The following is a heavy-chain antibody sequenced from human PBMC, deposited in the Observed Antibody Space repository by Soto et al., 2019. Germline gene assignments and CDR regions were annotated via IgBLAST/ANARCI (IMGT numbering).Heavy chain of an antibody. V-gene: IGHV5-51*01. CDR3: ARQYYYGSGSQAPSYYYSGMDV. CDR1: GYSFTSDW. J-gene: IGHJ6*02. Sequence: GESLRISWKGSGYSFTSDWIGWVRQMRGRGLEGTWIIYPGDSDTRYSPSFQGQVTISADKSISTAYLQWSSLKASDTAMYYCARQYYYGSGSQAPSYYYSGMDVWGQGTTVPVSS. CDR2: IYPGDSDT. D-gene: IGHD3-10*01.